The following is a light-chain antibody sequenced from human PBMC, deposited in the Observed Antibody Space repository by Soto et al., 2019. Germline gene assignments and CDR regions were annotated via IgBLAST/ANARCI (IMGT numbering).Light chain of an antibody. CDR3: QKYYTTPRT. V-gene: IGKV4-1*01. Sequence: DIVMTQSPDSLAVSLGERATINCKSSQSVLYSSNNKNYLAWYQQKPGQPPKLLLYWASTRESGVTDRFSGSGSGTDFTLAISSLQAEDAAVYYCQKYYTTPRTFGQGTKVEIK. CDR1: QSVLYSSNNKNY. J-gene: IGKJ1*01. CDR2: WAS.